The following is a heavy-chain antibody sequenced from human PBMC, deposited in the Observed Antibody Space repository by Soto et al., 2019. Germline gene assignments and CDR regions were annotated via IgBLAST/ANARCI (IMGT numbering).Heavy chain of an antibody. Sequence: SETLSLTCAVSGGSISSGGYSWSWIRQPPGKGLEWIGYIYHSGSTYYNPSLKSRVTISVDRSKNQFSLKLSSVTAADTAVYYCARVAYYDFWSGSTYYFDYWGQGTLVTVSS. CDR1: GGSISSGGYS. J-gene: IGHJ4*02. V-gene: IGHV4-30-2*01. D-gene: IGHD3-3*01. CDR3: ARVAYYDFWSGSTYYFDY. CDR2: IYHSGST.